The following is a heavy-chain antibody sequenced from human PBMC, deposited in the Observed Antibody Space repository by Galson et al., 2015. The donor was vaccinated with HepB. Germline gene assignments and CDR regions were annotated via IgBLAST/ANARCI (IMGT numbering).Heavy chain of an antibody. Sequence: SLRLSCAASGFTFSTYAIHWVRQAPGKGLEWVAVISYDGGNEYYADSLEGRFTISRDNSKNTLYLQMNNLRADDTALYYCARTAAPYYYYFGLDPWGQGTLVIVSS. J-gene: IGHJ5*02. D-gene: IGHD2/OR15-2a*01. CDR3: ARTAAPYYYYFGLDP. V-gene: IGHV3-30*04. CDR1: GFTFSTYA. CDR2: ISYDGGNE.